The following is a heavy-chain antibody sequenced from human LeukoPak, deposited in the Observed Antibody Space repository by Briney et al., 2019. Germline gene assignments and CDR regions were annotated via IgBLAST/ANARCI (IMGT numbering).Heavy chain of an antibody. CDR2: ITGNSGST. CDR1: GFTFSNYG. V-gene: IGHV3-23*01. Sequence: GGSLRLSCAASGFTFSNYGMNWVRQAPGKGLEWVSGITGNSGSTYYADSVKGRFTISRDNSKNTVYLQMNSLRAEDTAVYYCARGPNYGDSFPNWYFDLWGRGTLVTVSS. CDR3: ARGPNYGDSFPNWYFDL. D-gene: IGHD4-17*01. J-gene: IGHJ2*01.